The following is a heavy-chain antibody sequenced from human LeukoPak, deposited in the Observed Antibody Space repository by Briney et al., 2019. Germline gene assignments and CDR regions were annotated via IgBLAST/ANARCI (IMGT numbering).Heavy chain of an antibody. V-gene: IGHV4-39*07. CDR2: IYYSGST. CDR3: AGTWIQLWLPGY. CDR1: GGSISSSSYY. J-gene: IGHJ4*02. Sequence: SETLSLTCTVSGGSISSSSYYWGWIRQPPGKGLEWIGSIYYSGSTYYNPSLKSRVTISVDTSKNQFSLKLSSVTAADTAVYYCAGTWIQLWLPGYWGQGTLVTVSS. D-gene: IGHD5-18*01.